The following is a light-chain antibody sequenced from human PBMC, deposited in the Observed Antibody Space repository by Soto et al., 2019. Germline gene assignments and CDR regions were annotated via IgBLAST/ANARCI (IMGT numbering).Light chain of an antibody. CDR2: TAS. J-gene: IGKJ1*01. Sequence: DIEMTKSTSTLSASVGDRVSITCRASQSIGSWLAWYQQQPGKVPKLLIYTASTLQSGVPSRFSGSGSGAEFTLTISSLQPEDFATYYCQQYNTYPWTFGQGTKVDIK. V-gene: IGKV1-5*03. CDR1: QSIGSW. CDR3: QQYNTYPWT.